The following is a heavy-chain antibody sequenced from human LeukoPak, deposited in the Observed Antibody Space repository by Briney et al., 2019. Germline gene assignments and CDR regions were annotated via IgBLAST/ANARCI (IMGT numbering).Heavy chain of an antibody. CDR1: GYTFTSYG. Sequence: GASVKVSCKASGYTFTSYGISWVRQAPGQGLEWMGWISAYNGNTNYAQKLQGRVTMTTDTSTSTAYMELRSLRSDDTAVYYCAREHRAMAFNWFDPWGQGTLVTVSS. CDR2: ISAYNGNT. D-gene: IGHD5-18*01. J-gene: IGHJ5*02. V-gene: IGHV1-18*01. CDR3: AREHRAMAFNWFDP.